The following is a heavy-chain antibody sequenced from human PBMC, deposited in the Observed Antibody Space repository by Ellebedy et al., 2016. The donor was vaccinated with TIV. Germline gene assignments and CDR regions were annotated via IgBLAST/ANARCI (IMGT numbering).Heavy chain of an antibody. J-gene: IGHJ4*02. Sequence: ASVKVSXXASGYTFTGYYMHWVRQAPGQGLEWMGWINANTGATNYAQKFQGRVSMTRDTSISTAYMELSRLRSDDTAVYYCARSSVGDYGAPLDYWGQGTLVTVSS. CDR3: ARSSVGDYGAPLDY. CDR1: GYTFTGYY. V-gene: IGHV1-2*02. D-gene: IGHD4-17*01. CDR2: INANTGAT.